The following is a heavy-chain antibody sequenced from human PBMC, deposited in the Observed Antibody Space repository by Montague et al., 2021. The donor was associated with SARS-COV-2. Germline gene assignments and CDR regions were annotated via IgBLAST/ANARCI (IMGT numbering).Heavy chain of an antibody. CDR1: GFSVSTSGMC. Sequence: PALVKPTQTLTLTCTFSGFSVSTSGMCVSWFRQPPGTALEWLARIDWDDDKYYSTSLKTRHTISKDTSKNQVALTMTNMDPVDTATYYCARVYFGGNSAFDYWGQGTLVTVSS. V-gene: IGHV2-70*11. CDR2: IDWDDDK. J-gene: IGHJ4*02. D-gene: IGHD4-23*01. CDR3: ARVYFGGNSAFDY.